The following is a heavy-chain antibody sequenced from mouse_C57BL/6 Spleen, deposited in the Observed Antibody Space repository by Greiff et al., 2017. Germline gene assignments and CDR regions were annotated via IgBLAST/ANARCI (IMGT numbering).Heavy chain of an antibody. CDR1: GFTFSDYG. V-gene: IGHV5-17*01. J-gene: IGHJ2*01. CDR2: ISSGSSTI. CDR3: ARTVVAYYFDY. Sequence: EVMLVESGGGLVKPGGSLKLSCATSGFTFSDYGMHWVRQAPEKGLEWVAYISSGSSTIYYADTVKGRFTISRDNAKNTLFLQMTSLRSEDTAMYYCARTVVAYYFDYWGQGTTLTVSS. D-gene: IGHD1-1*01.